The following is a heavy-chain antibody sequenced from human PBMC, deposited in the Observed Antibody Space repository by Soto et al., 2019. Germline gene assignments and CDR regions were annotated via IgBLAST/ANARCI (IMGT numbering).Heavy chain of an antibody. CDR2: ISGSGGST. CDR3: AKDRLNYDRSGNNWFHP. Sequence: SLRISCAASGCTFSSYAMSWVRQAPVKGLEWVSAISGSGGSTYYADSVKGRFTISRDNSKNTLYLQMNSLRAEDTAVYYCAKDRLNYDRSGNNWFHPWGQATLCTVSS. J-gene: IGHJ5*02. D-gene: IGHD3-22*01. CDR1: GCTFSSYA. V-gene: IGHV3-23*01.